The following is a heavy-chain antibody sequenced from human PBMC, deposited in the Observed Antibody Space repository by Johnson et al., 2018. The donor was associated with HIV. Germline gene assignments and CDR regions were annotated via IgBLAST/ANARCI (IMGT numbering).Heavy chain of an antibody. J-gene: IGHJ3*02. CDR3: AKGHSSGYPKDAFDI. CDR2: IYSGGST. Sequence: QVQLVESGGGVVQPGRSLRLSCAASRFTFSSYAMHWVRQAPGKGLEWVSVIYSGGSTYYADSVKGRFTISRDNSKNTLYLQMNSLRAEDTAMYYCAKGHSSGYPKDAFDIWGRGTIVTVSS. V-gene: IGHV3-NL1*01. CDR1: RFTFSSYA. D-gene: IGHD3-22*01.